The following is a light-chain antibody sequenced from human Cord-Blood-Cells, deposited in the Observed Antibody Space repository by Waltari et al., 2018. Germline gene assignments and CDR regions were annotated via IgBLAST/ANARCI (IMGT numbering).Light chain of an antibody. CDR3: CSYAGSSTWV. Sequence: QSALTQPASVSGSPGQSITISCTGTSSDVGSYNLVSWYQQHPGNAPKLMSYEGSKRPAGVSNRFSASKSGNTASVTISGLQAEDEADYYCCSYAGSSTWVFGGGTKLTVL. V-gene: IGLV2-23*01. CDR1: SSDVGSYNL. CDR2: EGS. J-gene: IGLJ3*02.